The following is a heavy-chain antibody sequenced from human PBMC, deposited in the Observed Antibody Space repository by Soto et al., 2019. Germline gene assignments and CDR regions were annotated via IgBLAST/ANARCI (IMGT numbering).Heavy chain of an antibody. J-gene: IGHJ4*02. CDR1: GGSLSSSGYY. CDR2: IYYSGRT. V-gene: IGHV4-39*01. CDR3: ARHLNAAATTTI. D-gene: IGHD6-13*01. Sequence: SETLSVTCTVSGGSLSSSGYYWGWIRQPPGKGLEWIGSIYYSGRTFYSPSLKSRVIISVDTSKNQFSLKLSSVTAADTAVYYCARHLNAAATTTIWGQGTQVTV.